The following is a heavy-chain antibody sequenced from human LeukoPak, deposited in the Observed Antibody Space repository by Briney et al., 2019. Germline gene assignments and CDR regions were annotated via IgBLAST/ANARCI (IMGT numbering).Heavy chain of an antibody. J-gene: IGHJ4*02. CDR2: IKQDGSER. D-gene: IGHD4-17*01. CDR3: ASAGTSYGDQFFDY. CDR1: GFTFSSYW. Sequence: PGGSLRLSCAASGFTFSSYWMSWVRQAPGKGLEWVANIKQDGSERYYVDSVKGRFTISRVNVKNSLYLQMNSLRAEDTAVYYCASAGTSYGDQFFDYWGQGTLVTVSS. V-gene: IGHV3-7*01.